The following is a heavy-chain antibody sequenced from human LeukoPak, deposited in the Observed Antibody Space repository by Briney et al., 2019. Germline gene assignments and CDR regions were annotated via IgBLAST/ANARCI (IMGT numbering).Heavy chain of an antibody. CDR3: TREWGGELRPYYYYGMDV. V-gene: IGHV3-49*04. J-gene: IGHJ6*02. CDR2: IRSKAYGGTT. D-gene: IGHD1-26*01. Sequence: GGSLRLSCAASGFTFGDYAMSWVRQAPGKGLEWVGFIRSKAYGGTTEYAASVKGRFTISRDDSKSIACLQMNSLKTEDTAVYYCTREWGGELRPYYYYGMDVWGQGTTVTVSS. CDR1: GFTFGDYA.